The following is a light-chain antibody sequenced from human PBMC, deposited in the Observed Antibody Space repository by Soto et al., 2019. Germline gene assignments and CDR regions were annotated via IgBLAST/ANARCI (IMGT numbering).Light chain of an antibody. CDR2: QVS. V-gene: IGLV2-8*01. CDR1: SSDVGGYNY. J-gene: IGLJ1*01. Sequence: QSVLTQPPSASGSPGQSVTISCTGSSSDVGGYNYVSWYQQHPGKAPKLMIYQVSARPSGVPDRFSGSKSGNTASLTVSGLQAEDEADYYCTSYAGSNYVFGTGTQLTVL. CDR3: TSYAGSNYV.